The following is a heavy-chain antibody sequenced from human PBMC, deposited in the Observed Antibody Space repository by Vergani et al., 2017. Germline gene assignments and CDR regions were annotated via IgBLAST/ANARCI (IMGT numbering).Heavy chain of an antibody. D-gene: IGHD3-22*01. Sequence: EVQLVQSGAEVKKPGESMKISCQISGYSFTNYWIGWVRQRPGKGLEWMGIIHPAYSDTRYSPSFQGQVTISVDKSISTAYLQRSSLRASDSAMYYCARLXGRDSSGSKYFDYWGQGTLVTVSS. J-gene: IGHJ4*02. CDR3: ARLXGRDSSGSKYFDY. CDR1: GYSFTNYW. V-gene: IGHV5-51*01. CDR2: IHPAYSDT.